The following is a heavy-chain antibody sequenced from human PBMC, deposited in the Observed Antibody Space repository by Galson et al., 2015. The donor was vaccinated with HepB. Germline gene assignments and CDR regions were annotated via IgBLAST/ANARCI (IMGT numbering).Heavy chain of an antibody. CDR1: GFTFSSYA. CDR3: AGQCSSGWYPPYYYYYGMDV. V-gene: IGHV3-30-3*01. D-gene: IGHD6-19*01. J-gene: IGHJ6*02. CDR2: ISYDGSNK. Sequence: SLRLSCAASGFTFSSYAMHWVRQAPGKGLGWVTVISYDGSNKYYADSVKGRFTISRDNSKNTLYLQMNSLRAEDTAVYYCAGQCSSGWYPPYYYYYGMDVWGQGTTVTVSS.